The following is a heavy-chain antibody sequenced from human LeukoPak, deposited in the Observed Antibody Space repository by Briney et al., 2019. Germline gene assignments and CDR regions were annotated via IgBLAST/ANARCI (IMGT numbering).Heavy chain of an antibody. CDR1: GRSISGSSYY. CDR2: IYYSGST. J-gene: IGHJ6*03. CDR3: AREMQDKSLQWIGELKKYYYYYMDV. Sequence: PSETLSLTCTVSGRSISGSSYYWGWIRQPPGKGLEWIGNIYYSGSTYYHPSLKSRVTISVDTSKNQFSLKLSSVTAADTAVYYCAREMQDKSLQWIGELKKYYYYYMDVWGKGTTVSVSS. V-gene: IGHV4-39*07. D-gene: IGHD3-10*01.